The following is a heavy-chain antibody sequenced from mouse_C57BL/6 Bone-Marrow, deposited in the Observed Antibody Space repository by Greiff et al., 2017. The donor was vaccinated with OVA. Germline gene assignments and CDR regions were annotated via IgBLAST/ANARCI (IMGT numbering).Heavy chain of an antibody. D-gene: IGHD1-1*01. CDR2: IYPRSGNT. CDR1: GYTFTSYG. Sequence: QVQLQQSGAELARPGASVKLSCKASGYTFTSYGISWVKQRTGQGLEWIGEIYPRSGNTYYNEKFKGKATLTADKSSSTAYMELRSLTSEDSAVDFWARAGYYYGSKYFDGWGTGTTVTVSS. V-gene: IGHV1-81*01. CDR3: ARAGYYYGSKYFDG. J-gene: IGHJ1*03.